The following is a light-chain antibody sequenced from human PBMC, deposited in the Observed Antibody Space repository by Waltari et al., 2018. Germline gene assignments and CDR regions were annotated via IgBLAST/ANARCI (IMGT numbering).Light chain of an antibody. CDR2: GAS. Sequence: EIVLTQSPGSLSSSPGERVTLSCRASQSVSRALAWYQQKPGQAPRPLIVGASNRATGIPGRFSGSGSETDFSLTISRLEPEDFAVYYCQHYVRLPATFGRGTKVEIK. J-gene: IGKJ1*01. CDR3: QHYVRLPAT. V-gene: IGKV3-20*01. CDR1: QSVSRA.